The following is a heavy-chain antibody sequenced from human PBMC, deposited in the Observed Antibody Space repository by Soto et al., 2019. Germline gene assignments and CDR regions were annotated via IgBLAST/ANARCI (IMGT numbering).Heavy chain of an antibody. D-gene: IGHD3-22*01. V-gene: IGHV4-39*01. CDR3: ARLYYYDSSGYYRYNWSDP. CDR1: GGSISSSSYY. Sequence: PSETLSLTCTVSGGSISSSSYYWGWIRQPPGKGLEWIGSIYYSGSTYYNPSLKSRVTISVDTSKNQFSLKLSSVTAADTAVYYCARLYYYDSSGYYRYNWSDPWGQGTLVTVSS. J-gene: IGHJ5*02. CDR2: IYYSGST.